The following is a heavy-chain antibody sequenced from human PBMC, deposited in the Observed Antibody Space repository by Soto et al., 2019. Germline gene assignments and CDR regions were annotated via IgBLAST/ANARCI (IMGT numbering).Heavy chain of an antibody. CDR3: AREGGSYDSGGYLIRGAFGI. Sequence: QVQLQESGPGLVKPSQTLSLTCSVSGDSISRIDYYWTWIRQHPEKGLEWIGNIYFRGNTYYSPSLESRLTISVDTSKNQFSLKLTSVTAADTAVYYCAREGGSYDSGGYLIRGAFGIWGQGTMVTVSS. D-gene: IGHD3-22*01. CDR1: GDSISRIDYY. J-gene: IGHJ3*02. V-gene: IGHV4-31*03. CDR2: IYFRGNT.